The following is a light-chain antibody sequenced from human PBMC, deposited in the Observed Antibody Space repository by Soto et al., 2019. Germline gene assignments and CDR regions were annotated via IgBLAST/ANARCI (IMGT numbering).Light chain of an antibody. CDR2: GAF. CDR1: QSVSSIY. CDR3: QQYHNSPRT. V-gene: IGKV3-20*01. Sequence: EIVLTQSPGTLSLSPGERVTLSCRASQSVSSIYLAWYQQKPGQAPRLLIYGAFSRATDIPDRFSGSGSGTDFTLTISRLEPEDFAVYYCQQYHNSPRTFGQGTKVDIK. J-gene: IGKJ1*01.